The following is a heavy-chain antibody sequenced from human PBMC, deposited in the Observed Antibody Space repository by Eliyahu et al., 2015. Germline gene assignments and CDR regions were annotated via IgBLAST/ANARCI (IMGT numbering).Heavy chain of an antibody. CDR2: IDWDDDK. Sequence: QVTLKESGPALVKPTQTLTLTCTFSGFSLSTSGMRVSWIRQPPGKALEWLARIDWDDDKFYSTSLKTRLTISKDTSKKQVVLTMTNMDPVDTATYYCARSIGGNWFDPWGQGTLVTVSS. CDR1: GFSLSTSGMR. J-gene: IGHJ5*02. V-gene: IGHV2-70*04. CDR3: ARSIGGNWFDP.